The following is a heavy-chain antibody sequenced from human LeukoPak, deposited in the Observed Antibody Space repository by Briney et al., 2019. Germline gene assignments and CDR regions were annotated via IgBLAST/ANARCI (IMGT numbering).Heavy chain of an antibody. CDR2: INPSGGST. J-gene: IGHJ4*02. V-gene: IGHV1-46*01. CDR1: GYTFTSYY. CDR3: ARQYYHDSSGYYFAPDY. Sequence: GASVTVSCKASGYTFTSYYMHWVRQAPGQGLEWMGIINPSGGSTSYAQKFQGRVTMTRDTSTSTVYMELSSLRSEDTAVYYCARQYYHDSSGYYFAPDYWGQGTLVTVSS. D-gene: IGHD3-22*01.